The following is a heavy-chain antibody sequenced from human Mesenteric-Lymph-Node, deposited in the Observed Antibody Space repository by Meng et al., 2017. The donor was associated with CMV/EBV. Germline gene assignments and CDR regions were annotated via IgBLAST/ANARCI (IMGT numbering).Heavy chain of an antibody. CDR2: ITPSGDSA. CDR1: GSTFTSYY. CDR3: VRDGLDY. D-gene: IGHD6-19*01. V-gene: IGHV1-46*01. Sequence: VKVSCKASGSTFTSYYMHWVRQAPGQGLEWMGIITPSGDSASYAQKYQGRVGMTRDTSTSTVYMELSSLSSEDTAVYYCVRDGLDYWGQGTLVTVSS. J-gene: IGHJ4*02.